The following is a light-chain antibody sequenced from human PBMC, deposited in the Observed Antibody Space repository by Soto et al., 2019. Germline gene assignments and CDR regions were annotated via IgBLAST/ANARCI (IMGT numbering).Light chain of an antibody. CDR3: QQYGNSPQT. CDR2: GAS. J-gene: IGKJ1*01. Sequence: EIVLTQSPGTLSLSPGERVTLSCRSSQSVNSSYLAWYQNKPGQAPRLLIYGASTRATGIPDRFSGSGSGTDFNLTIARLETGDFAVYYCQQYGNSPQTFGQGTKLDIK. CDR1: QSVNSSY. V-gene: IGKV3-20*01.